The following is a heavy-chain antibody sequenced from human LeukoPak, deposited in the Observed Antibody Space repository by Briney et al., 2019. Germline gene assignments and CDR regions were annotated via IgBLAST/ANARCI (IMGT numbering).Heavy chain of an antibody. Sequence: GGSLRLSCAASGFTFSSYSMNWVRQAPGKGLEWVSSISSSSSYIYYADSVKGRFTISRDNARNSLYLQMNSLRAEDTAVYYCARNGVVVAALDYWGREPWSPSPQ. J-gene: IGHJ4*02. V-gene: IGHV3-21*01. CDR3: ARNGVVVAALDY. CDR2: ISSSSSYI. D-gene: IGHD2-15*01. CDR1: GFTFSSYS.